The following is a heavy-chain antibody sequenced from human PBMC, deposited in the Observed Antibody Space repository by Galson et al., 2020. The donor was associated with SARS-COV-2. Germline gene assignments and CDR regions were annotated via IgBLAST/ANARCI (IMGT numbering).Heavy chain of an antibody. CDR1: GFTFSLYG. Sequence: GGSLRPSSEVSGFTFSLYGLTWVSQAPGKGLEWVSSISTSSHYIYYANSMDGRFTISRDNDRNSLFLQMNSLSAENTAVYYCARDVSCARFGMDFWGRGTTVTGSS. J-gene: IGHJ6*01. CDR2: ISTSSHYI. CDR3: ARDVSCARFGMDF. D-gene: IGHD3-16*02. V-gene: IGHV3-21*01.